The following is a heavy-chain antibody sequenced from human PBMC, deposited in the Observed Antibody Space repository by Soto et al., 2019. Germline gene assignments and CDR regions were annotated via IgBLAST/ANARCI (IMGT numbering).Heavy chain of an antibody. J-gene: IGHJ4*02. CDR3: AHRRVGSMGGAPDY. CDR2: IYWDDDK. Sequence: QITLKESGPTLVKPTQTLTLTCTFSGFSLSTSGVGVGWIRQPPGKALEWLALIYWDDDKRYSPSLKGRLTITKDTSKNQVVLTMTNMDPVDTATYYCAHRRVGSMGGAPDYWGQGTLVTVSS. CDR1: GFSLSTSGVG. V-gene: IGHV2-5*02. D-gene: IGHD3-10*01.